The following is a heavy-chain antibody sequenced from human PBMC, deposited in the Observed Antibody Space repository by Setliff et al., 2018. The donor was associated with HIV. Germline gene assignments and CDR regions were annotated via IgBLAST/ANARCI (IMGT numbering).Heavy chain of an antibody. J-gene: IGHJ3*02. V-gene: IGHV1-2*02. Sequence: ASVKVSCKASGYTFTYNYIHWVRQAPGQGLEWMAWINSASGGTNYAQNFQGRVTVTSDTSINTVYLEVNGLKSDDTAVYYCARDYIHVFDIWGQGTMVTVSS. CDR1: GYTFTYNY. CDR3: ARDYIHVFDI. CDR2: INSASGGT.